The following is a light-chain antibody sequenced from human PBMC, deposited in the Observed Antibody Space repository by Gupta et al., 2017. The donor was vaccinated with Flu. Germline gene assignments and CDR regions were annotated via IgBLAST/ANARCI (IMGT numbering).Light chain of an antibody. Sequence: GERVTISCRASQSISSYLTWYQHQPGKAPKLLIYDASSMPSGVPSRFSGSGSGTDFTLTISSLEPEDFAVYYCQQSTSTTDTFGGGTKVEIK. CDR1: QSISSY. CDR2: DAS. J-gene: IGKJ4*01. V-gene: IGKV1-39*01. CDR3: QQSTSTTDT.